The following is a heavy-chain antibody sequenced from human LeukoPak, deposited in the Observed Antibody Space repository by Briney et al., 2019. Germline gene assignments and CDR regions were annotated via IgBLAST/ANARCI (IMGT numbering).Heavy chain of an antibody. J-gene: IGHJ4*02. D-gene: IGHD3-22*01. CDR2: INHSGST. CDR1: GGSFSGYY. CDR3: ARQLYFYDSRQGTDTPYYFDY. Sequence: SETLSLTCAVYGGSFSGYYWSWIRQPPGKGLEWIGEINHSGSTNFNPSLKSRVTISVDTSKNQFSLKLSSVTAADTAVYYCARQLYFYDSRQGTDTPYYFDYWGQGTLVTVSS. V-gene: IGHV4-34*01.